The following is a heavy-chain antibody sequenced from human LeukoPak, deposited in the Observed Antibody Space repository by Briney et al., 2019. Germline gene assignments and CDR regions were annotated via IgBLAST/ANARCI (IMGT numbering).Heavy chain of an antibody. Sequence: GGSLRLSCAASGFTFSSYDMRWVRQAPGKGLEWVANMNLDGSEEYYVDSVKGRFIISRDNAKNSLFLQMNSLIAEDTAVYYCARDDGFSCYSYWGQGTLVTVSS. J-gene: IGHJ4*02. CDR3: ARDDGFSCYSY. CDR2: MNLDGSEE. D-gene: IGHD3/OR15-3a*01. CDR1: GFTFSSYD. V-gene: IGHV3-7*01.